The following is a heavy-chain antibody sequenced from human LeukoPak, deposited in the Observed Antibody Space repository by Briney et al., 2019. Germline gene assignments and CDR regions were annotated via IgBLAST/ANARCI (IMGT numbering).Heavy chain of an antibody. V-gene: IGHV3-53*01. CDR2: IYSGGST. D-gene: IGHD3-10*01. CDR1: GGSFSGYY. CDR3: ARDTVRGSHLGLDY. J-gene: IGHJ4*02. Sequence: ETLSLTCAVYGGSFSGYYWSWVRQAPGKGLEWVSVIYSGGSTYYADSVKGRFTISRDNSKNTLYLQMNSLRAEDTAVYYCARDTVRGSHLGLDYWGQGTLVTVSS.